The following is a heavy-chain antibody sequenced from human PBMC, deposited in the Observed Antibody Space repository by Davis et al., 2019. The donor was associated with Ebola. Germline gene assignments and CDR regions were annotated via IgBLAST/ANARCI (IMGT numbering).Heavy chain of an antibody. J-gene: IGHJ6*02. CDR2: ISSSSSYI. V-gene: IGHV3-21*01. D-gene: IGHD4-23*01. CDR3: ARGRGGKSRYGMDV. Sequence: GALRLSCAASGFTFSSYSMNWVRQAPGKGLEWVSSISSSSSYIYYADSVKGRFTISRDNAKNSLYLQMNSLRAEDTAVYYCARGRGGKSRYGMDVWGQGTTVTVSS. CDR1: GFTFSSYS.